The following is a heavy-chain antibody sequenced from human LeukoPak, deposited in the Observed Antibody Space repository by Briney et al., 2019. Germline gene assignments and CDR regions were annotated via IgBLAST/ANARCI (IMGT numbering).Heavy chain of an antibody. D-gene: IGHD6-19*01. V-gene: IGHV5-51*01. CDR3: ASVRVAVAGTYWFDP. J-gene: IGHJ5*02. CDR2: IYPGDSDT. CDR1: GYSFTSYW. Sequence: GESLKISRKGSGYSFTSYWIGWVRQMPGKGLEWMGIIYPGDSDTRYSPSFQGQVTISADKSISTAYLQWSSLKASDTAMYYCASVRVAVAGTYWFDPWGQGTLVTVSS.